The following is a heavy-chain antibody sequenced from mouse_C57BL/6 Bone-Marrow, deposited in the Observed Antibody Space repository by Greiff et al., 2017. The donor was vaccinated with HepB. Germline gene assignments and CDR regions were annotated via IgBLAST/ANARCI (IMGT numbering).Heavy chain of an antibody. Sequence: QVQLQQPGAELVRPGTSVKLSCKASGYTFTSYWMHWVKQRPGQGLEWIGVIDPSDSYTNYNQKFKGKATLTVDTSSSTAYMQLSSLTSEDAAVYYCARVGCPYRYFDVWGTGTTVTVAS. J-gene: IGHJ1*03. CDR3: ARVGCPYRYFDV. CDR1: GYTFTSYW. V-gene: IGHV1-59*01. CDR2: IDPSDSYT.